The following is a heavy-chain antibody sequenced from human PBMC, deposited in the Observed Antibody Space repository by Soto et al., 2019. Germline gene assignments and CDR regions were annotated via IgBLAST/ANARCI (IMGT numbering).Heavy chain of an antibody. J-gene: IGHJ4*02. V-gene: IGHV1-3*01. CDR1: GYTFTSYA. Sequence: QVQLVQSGAEMKKPGASVKVSCKASGYTFTSYAMHWVRQAPGQRLEWMGWINAGNGNTKYSQKCQGRVTITRDTSASTAYMELSSLRSEDTAVYYCARGPGGPGGPGDYWGQGTLVTVSS. CDR2: INAGNGNT. CDR3: ARGPGGPGGPGDY. D-gene: IGHD2-15*01.